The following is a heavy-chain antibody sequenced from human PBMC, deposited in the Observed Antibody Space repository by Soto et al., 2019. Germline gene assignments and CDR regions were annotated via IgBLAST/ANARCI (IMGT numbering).Heavy chain of an antibody. Sequence: QMQVVQSGPEVKKPGTSVTVSCKTSGIIFSNSAVQWVRQARGQRLECLGYIIIAGGGTKYSQNLQGKITITRDMSTNTAYMELRSLRSEDTAIYYCAAELYSGGRCCSFDIWGQGTMITVSS. J-gene: IGHJ3*02. V-gene: IGHV1-58*01. CDR3: AAELYSGGRCCSFDI. D-gene: IGHD2-15*01. CDR2: IIIAGGGT. CDR1: GIIFSNSA.